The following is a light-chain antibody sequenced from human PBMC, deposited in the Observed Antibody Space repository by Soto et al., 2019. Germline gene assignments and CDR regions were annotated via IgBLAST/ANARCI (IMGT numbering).Light chain of an antibody. CDR3: QQYNNRSPLT. V-gene: IGKV3-15*01. CDR1: QRVSSN. Sequence: EIVMTQSPATLSVSPGERATLSCRASQRVSSNLAWYQQKPGQAPRLLMYGASTRATGIPARFSGSGSGTEFTLTISSLQSEDFAAYYCQQYNNRSPLTFGGGTKVEIK. CDR2: GAS. J-gene: IGKJ4*01.